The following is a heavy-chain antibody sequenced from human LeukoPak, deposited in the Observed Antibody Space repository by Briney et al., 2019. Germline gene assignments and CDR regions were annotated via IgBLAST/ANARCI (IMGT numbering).Heavy chain of an antibody. CDR3: ARAKMSCSTTTGYGD. CDR1: GFTFSSFW. Sequence: GGSLRLSCAASGFTFSSFWMHWVRQAPGKGLVWVSRVNSDGSTTNYADSVKGRFTISRDNAKNTLYLQMSTLRAEDTAMYYCARAKMSCSTTTGYGDWGQGTLVTVSS. V-gene: IGHV3-74*01. J-gene: IGHJ4*02. D-gene: IGHD2-2*01. CDR2: VNSDGSTT.